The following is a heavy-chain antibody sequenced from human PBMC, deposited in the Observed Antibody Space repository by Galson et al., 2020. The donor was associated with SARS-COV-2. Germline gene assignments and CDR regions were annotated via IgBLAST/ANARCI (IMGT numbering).Heavy chain of an antibody. CDR1: GGSIRRSSFY. CDR2: IYYSGSP. J-gene: IGHJ4*02. CDR3: AKSHTSSWYHFDF. Sequence: SETLSLTCTVSGGSIRRSSFYWDWIRLPPGKGLEWIGSIYYSGSPYYNPSLESRVTMSVDPSKNQFSLKLNSVTAADSAVYYCAKSHTSSWYHFDFWGQGTLVTVSS. V-gene: IGHV4-39*01. D-gene: IGHD6-13*01.